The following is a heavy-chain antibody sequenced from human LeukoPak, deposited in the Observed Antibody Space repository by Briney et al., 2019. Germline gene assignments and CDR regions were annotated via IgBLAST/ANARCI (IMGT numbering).Heavy chain of an antibody. CDR1: GFTFNNYA. D-gene: IGHD1-26*01. CDR3: ARGEHPGIVGATIDY. V-gene: IGHV3-23*01. J-gene: IGHJ4*02. CDR2: ISGSGGST. Sequence: GGSLRLSCAASGFTFNNYAMNWVRQAPGKGLEWVSAISGSGGSTYYADSVKGRFTISRDNSKNTLYLQMNSLRAEDTAVYYCARGEHPGIVGATIDYWGQGTLVTVSP.